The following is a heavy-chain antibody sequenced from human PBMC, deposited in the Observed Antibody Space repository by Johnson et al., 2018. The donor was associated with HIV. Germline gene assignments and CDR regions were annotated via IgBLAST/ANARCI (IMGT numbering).Heavy chain of an antibody. Sequence: QVQLVESGGGVVQPGRSLRLSCAASGFTFSSYGMHWVRQAPGKGLEWVAVICYDGSNKDYADSVKGRFTISRDNSKNTLYLQMNRLRAEDTAVYYCARAPGYSRAFDIWGQGTMVTVST. D-gene: IGHD5-18*01. V-gene: IGHV3-33*08. CDR3: ARAPGYSRAFDI. CDR1: GFTFSSYG. CDR2: ICYDGSNK. J-gene: IGHJ3*02.